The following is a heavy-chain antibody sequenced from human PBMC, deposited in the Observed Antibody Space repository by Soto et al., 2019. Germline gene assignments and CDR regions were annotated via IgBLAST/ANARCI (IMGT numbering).Heavy chain of an antibody. Sequence: QVQLVQSGAEVKKPGASVKVSCKASGYTFTTYGISWVRQAPGQGLEWMGRINAYNGNTNYAQKPQGRVTMTTDTSTSTAYMALRSLRSDDTAVYYCARAPVAGTHFDYWGQGTLVTVSS. CDR2: INAYNGNT. CDR3: ARAPVAGTHFDY. CDR1: GYTFTTYG. J-gene: IGHJ4*02. V-gene: IGHV1-18*01. D-gene: IGHD6-19*01.